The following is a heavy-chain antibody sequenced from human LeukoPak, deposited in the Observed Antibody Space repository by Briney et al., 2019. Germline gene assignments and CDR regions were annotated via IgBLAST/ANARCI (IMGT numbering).Heavy chain of an antibody. V-gene: IGHV1-24*01. Sequence: GASVKVSCKVSGYTLTELSMHWVRQAPGKGLEWMGGFDPEDGETIYAQKFQGRVTMTEDTSTDTAYMELSSLRSEDTAVYYCATTHSKYYDYVWGSYRPPRYFDYWGQGTLVTVSS. CDR2: FDPEDGET. CDR1: GYTLTELS. CDR3: ATTHSKYYDYVWGSYRPPRYFDY. D-gene: IGHD3-16*02. J-gene: IGHJ4*02.